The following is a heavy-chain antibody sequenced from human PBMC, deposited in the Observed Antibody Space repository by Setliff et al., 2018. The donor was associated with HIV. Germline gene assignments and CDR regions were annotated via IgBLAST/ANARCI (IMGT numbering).Heavy chain of an antibody. J-gene: IGHJ4*02. D-gene: IGHD2-2*01. CDR2: MNPNSGNT. CDR3: VRDTTSGWMLTS. Sequence: ASVKVSCKASGYTFTNYDINWVRQATGQGLEWMGWMNPNSGNTGYAQKFQGRITMTRDNARDSLYLQMNSLRADDTGVYYCVRDTTSGWMLTSWGQGTLVTVSS. CDR1: GYTFTNYD. V-gene: IGHV1-8*01.